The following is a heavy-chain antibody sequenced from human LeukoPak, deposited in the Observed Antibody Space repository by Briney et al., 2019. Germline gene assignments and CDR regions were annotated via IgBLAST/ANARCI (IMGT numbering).Heavy chain of an antibody. Sequence: GASVKVSCKASGYTFTGYYMHWVRQAPGQGLEWMGWINPNSGGTNYAQKFQGRVTMTRDTSISTAYMELSRLRSDDTAVYYCARSSDDYDFYYYYGMDVWGQGTTVTVSS. J-gene: IGHJ6*02. CDR2: INPNSGGT. CDR1: GYTFTGYY. V-gene: IGHV1-2*02. D-gene: IGHD4-17*01. CDR3: ARSSDDYDFYYYYGMDV.